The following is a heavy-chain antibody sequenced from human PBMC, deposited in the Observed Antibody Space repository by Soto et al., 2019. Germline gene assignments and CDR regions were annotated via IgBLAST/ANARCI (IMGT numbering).Heavy chain of an antibody. D-gene: IGHD6-19*01. V-gene: IGHV3-30*18. CDR3: AKRGRQWLVTSEFNH. Sequence: VQLVESGGGVVQPGRSLRLSCAASGFTFSDYAMHWVRQAPGKGLGWVAVVSHDGRNTHYADSVKGRFTISRDSSKNTVSLEMTGLRAEDTAVYYCAKRGRQWLVTSEFNHWGQEALVTVSS. J-gene: IGHJ4*02. CDR1: GFTFSDYA. CDR2: VSHDGRNT.